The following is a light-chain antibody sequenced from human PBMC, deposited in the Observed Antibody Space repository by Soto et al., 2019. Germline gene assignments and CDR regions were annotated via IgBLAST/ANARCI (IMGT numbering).Light chain of an antibody. V-gene: IGLV2-8*01. Sequence: QSALTQPPSASESPEQSVTISCTGTRNDVGGYNFVSWYQHHSGKAPKLIIYEVRRRPSGVPDRFSGSKSGNTASLTVSGLQAEDEADYFCSSYAGRNTVVFGGGTKLTVL. CDR3: SSYAGRNTVV. J-gene: IGLJ2*01. CDR1: RNDVGGYNF. CDR2: EVR.